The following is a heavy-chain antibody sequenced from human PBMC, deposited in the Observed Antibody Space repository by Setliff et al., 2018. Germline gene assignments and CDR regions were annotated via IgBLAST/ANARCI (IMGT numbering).Heavy chain of an antibody. J-gene: IGHJ6*03. CDR1: GFAFSSFA. Sequence: LRLSCAASGFAFSSFAMTWVRQAPGKRLEWVSTISGAGGNIYYADSVQGRFVISRDNSMNMLYLQMNRLSAEDTAVFYCVKGSDPYYFYYMDVCGKGTTVTVSS. CDR3: VKGSDPYYFYYMDV. V-gene: IGHV3-23*01. CDR2: ISGAGGNI. D-gene: IGHD2-21*02.